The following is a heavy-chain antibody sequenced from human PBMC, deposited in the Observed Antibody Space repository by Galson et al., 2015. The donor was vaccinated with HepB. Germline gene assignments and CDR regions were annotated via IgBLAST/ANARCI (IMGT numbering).Heavy chain of an antibody. D-gene: IGHD1-26*01. CDR2: IDWDYDK. CDR3: ARIRSGSSAFDY. V-gene: IGHV2-70*11. Sequence: PALVNPTQTLTLTCTFSGFSLSTRGMCVSWIRQPPGKALEWLARIDWDYDKYYSTSLKTRLTISKDTSKNQVVLTMTNMDPVDTATYYCARIRSGSSAFDYWGQGTLVTVSS. J-gene: IGHJ4*02. CDR1: GFSLSTRGMC.